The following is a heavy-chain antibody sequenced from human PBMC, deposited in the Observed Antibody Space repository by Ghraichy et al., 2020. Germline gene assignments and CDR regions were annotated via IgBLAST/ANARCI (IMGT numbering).Heavy chain of an antibody. Sequence: GGSLRLSCAASGFTFSSYAMSWVRQAPGKGLEWVSAISGSGGSTYYADSVKGRFTISRDNSKNTLYLQMNSLRAEDTAVYYCAKDRSSGYYYYYGMYVWGKGITVTVAS. J-gene: IGHJ6*04. V-gene: IGHV3-23*01. CDR2: ISGSGGST. CDR3: AKDRSSGYYYYYGMYV. D-gene: IGHD3-22*01. CDR1: GFTFSSYA.